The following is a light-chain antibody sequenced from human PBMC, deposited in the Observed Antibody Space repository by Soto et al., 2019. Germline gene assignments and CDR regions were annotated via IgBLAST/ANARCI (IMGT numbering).Light chain of an antibody. V-gene: IGLV2-14*01. J-gene: IGLJ3*02. CDR3: SSYTTSRTGV. Sequence: QSALTQPASVSGSPGQSITISCTGTSSDVGNYNYVSWYQHHPGKAPKLMIYEVSYRPSGVSVRFSGSKSGNTASLTISGRQAEDEAYYYCSSYTTSRTGVFGGGTELTVL. CDR2: EVS. CDR1: SSDVGNYNY.